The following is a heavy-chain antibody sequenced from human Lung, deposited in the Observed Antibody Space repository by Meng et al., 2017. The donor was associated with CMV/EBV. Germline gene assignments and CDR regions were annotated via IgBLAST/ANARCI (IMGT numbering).Heavy chain of an antibody. CDR2: FSSSSIHK. J-gene: IGHJ4*02. CDR1: GFIFSDHS. V-gene: IGHV3-21*01. CDR3: ARGRGYCSSTNCYQNFDY. D-gene: IGHD2-2*01. Sequence: GEFLKTXRTASGFIFSDHSMSWVRQAPGKGLEWVSSFSSSSIHKYYADSTKGRFTISRDNAKKSLYLQMNSLRAEDTAVYYCARGRGYCSSTNCYQNFDYWGQGTXVTVSS.